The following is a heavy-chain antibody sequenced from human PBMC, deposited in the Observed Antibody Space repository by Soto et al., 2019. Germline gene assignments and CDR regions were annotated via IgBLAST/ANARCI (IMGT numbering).Heavy chain of an antibody. D-gene: IGHD3-10*01. CDR1: GGTFSSYA. Sequence: SVKVSCKASGGTFSSYAISWVRQAPGQGLEWMGGIIPIFGTANYAQKFQGRVTITADESTSTAYMELSSLRSEDTAVYYCARVAPPTMVRGVIQGPPYGMDGWGQANTVTVSS. CDR3: ARVAPPTMVRGVIQGPPYGMDG. J-gene: IGHJ6*02. V-gene: IGHV1-69*13. CDR2: IIPIFGTA.